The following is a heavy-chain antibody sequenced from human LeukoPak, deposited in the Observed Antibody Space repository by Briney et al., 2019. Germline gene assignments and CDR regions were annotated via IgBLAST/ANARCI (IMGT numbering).Heavy chain of an antibody. V-gene: IGHV6-1*01. CDR3: ARSIAVPSTVNY. D-gene: IGHD6-19*01. CDR1: GDSVSSNSAA. CDR2: TYYRSKRYK. Sequence: SQTLSLICAISGDSVSSNSAAWNWIRQSPSRCLEWLGWTYYRSKRYKDYAVSVKSRITINPDTSKHQFSLQLNSVTPEDTAASYCARSIAVPSTVNYWGQGTLVTVSS. J-gene: IGHJ4*02.